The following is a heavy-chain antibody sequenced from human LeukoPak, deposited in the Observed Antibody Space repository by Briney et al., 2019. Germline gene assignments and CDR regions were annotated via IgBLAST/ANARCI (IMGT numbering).Heavy chain of an antibody. CDR1: GGTFSSYA. Sequence: ASVKVSCKASGGTFSSYAISWVRQAPGQGLEWMGGIIPIFGTANYAQKFQGRVTITTDESTSTAYMELSSLRSEDTAVYYCASSIVVVPFRAFDIWGQGTMVTVSS. CDR3: ASSIVVVPFRAFDI. V-gene: IGHV1-69*05. J-gene: IGHJ3*02. CDR2: IIPIFGTA. D-gene: IGHD2-21*01.